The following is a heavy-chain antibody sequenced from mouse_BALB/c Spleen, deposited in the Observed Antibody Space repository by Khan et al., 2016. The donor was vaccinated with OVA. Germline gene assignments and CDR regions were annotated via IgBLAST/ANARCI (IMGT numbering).Heavy chain of an antibody. CDR3: AREGDDGGLAY. J-gene: IGHJ3*01. Sequence: EVELVESGGGLVQPGGSLKLSCATSGFTFSDYYMYWVRQTPEKRLVWVAYISNRGSTTYYPDTLRGRFTISRDNAKNTLFLQMSRLTSEDTAIYYCAREGDDGGLAYWGQGTLVTVSA. V-gene: IGHV5-12*02. CDR1: GFTFSDYY. CDR2: ISNRGSTT. D-gene: IGHD2-3*01.